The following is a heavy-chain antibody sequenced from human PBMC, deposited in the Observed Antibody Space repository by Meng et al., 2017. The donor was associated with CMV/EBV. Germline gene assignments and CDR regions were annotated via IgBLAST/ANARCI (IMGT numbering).Heavy chain of an antibody. V-gene: IGHV3-7*01. CDR3: AKDIAAEWWRDAFDI. J-gene: IGHJ3*02. D-gene: IGHD6-13*01. CDR1: GFTFSSYW. Sequence: GESLKISCAASGFTFSSYWMSWVRQAPGKGLEWVANIKQDGSEKYYVDSVKGRFTISRDNAKNSLYLQMNSLRAEDTAVYYCAKDIAAEWWRDAFDIWGQGTMVTVSS. CDR2: IKQDGSEK.